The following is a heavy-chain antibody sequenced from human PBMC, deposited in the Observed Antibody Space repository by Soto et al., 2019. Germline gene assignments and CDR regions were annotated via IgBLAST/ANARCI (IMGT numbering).Heavy chain of an antibody. CDR2: INAGNGNT. D-gene: IGHD6-19*01. V-gene: IGHV1-3*01. CDR1: GYTFTSYA. CDR3: ARDVAVAGNRANYYYYGTDV. Sequence: ASVKVSCKASGYTFTSYAMHWVRQAPGQRLEWMGWINAGNGNTKYSQKFQGRVTITRDTSASTAYMELSSLRSEDTAVYYCARDVAVAGNRANYYYYGTDVWGQGTTVTVSS. J-gene: IGHJ6*02.